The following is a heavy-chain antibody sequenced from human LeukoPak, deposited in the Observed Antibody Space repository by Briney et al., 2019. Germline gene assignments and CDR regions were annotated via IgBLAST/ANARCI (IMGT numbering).Heavy chain of an antibody. Sequence: SETLSLTCTVSGGSISGYYWNWIRQPPGKGLEWIGYIYYGESTNYNPSFKSRVTISVDTSKNQFSLKLTSVTAADTAVYYCAINLPANRRFQHWGQGTLVTVSS. V-gene: IGHV4-59*01. D-gene: IGHD1-14*01. CDR2: IYYGEST. J-gene: IGHJ1*01. CDR3: AINLPANRRFQH. CDR1: GGSISGYY.